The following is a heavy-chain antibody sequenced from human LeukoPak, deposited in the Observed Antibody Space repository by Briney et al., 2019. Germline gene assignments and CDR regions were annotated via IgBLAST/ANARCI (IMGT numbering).Heavy chain of an antibody. J-gene: IGHJ6*04. CDR1: GYTFTIYG. D-gene: IGHD3-10*01. CDR3: ARDVTYYYGSGSLSQYYYGMDV. Sequence: ASVKVSCKASGYTFTIYGISGVRQARGQGLEGMGWISAYSGNTNYAQKPQDRVTMTRDISTNTTYMELRSLKSDATAVYYCARDVTYYYGSGSLSQYYYGMDVWGKGTTVTVSS. CDR2: ISAYSGNT. V-gene: IGHV1-18*04.